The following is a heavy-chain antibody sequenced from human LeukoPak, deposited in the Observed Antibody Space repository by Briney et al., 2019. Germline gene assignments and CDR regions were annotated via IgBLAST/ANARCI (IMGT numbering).Heavy chain of an antibody. CDR2: ISWNSGSI. Sequence: GGSLRLSCAASGFTFDDYAMHWVRQAPGKGLEWVSGISWNSGSIGYADSVKGRFTISRDNAKNSLYLQMNSLRTEDTAVYFCTKDIGYFDYWGRGTLVTVSS. V-gene: IGHV3-9*01. CDR1: GFTFDDYA. J-gene: IGHJ4*02. CDR3: TKDIGYFDY.